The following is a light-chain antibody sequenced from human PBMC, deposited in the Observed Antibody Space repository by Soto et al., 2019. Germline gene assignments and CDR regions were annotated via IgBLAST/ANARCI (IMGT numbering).Light chain of an antibody. J-gene: IGKJ2*01. V-gene: IGKV3-20*01. CDR3: QQYET. CDR1: QSVSSTY. Sequence: EIVLTQSPGTLSLSPGERATLSCRASQSVSSTYLTWYQQKPGQAPRLLIYGASSRATGIPDRFSGSGSGTDFTLTISRLEPEDFAVYYCQQYETFGQGTKLDIK. CDR2: GAS.